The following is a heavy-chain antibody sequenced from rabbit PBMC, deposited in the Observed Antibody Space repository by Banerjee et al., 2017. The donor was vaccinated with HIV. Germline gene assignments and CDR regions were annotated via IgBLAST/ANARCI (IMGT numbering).Heavy chain of an antibody. D-gene: IGHD6-1*01. V-gene: IGHV1S39*01. J-gene: IGHJ4*01. CDR2: IDPIFGST. CDR1: GFDFSSYG. Sequence: QEQLVESGGGLVQPGGSLKLSCKASGFDFSSYGVGWVRQAPGKGLEWIGYIDPIFGSTYYASWAKGRFTISKTSSTTVTLQMTSLTAADTATYFCARSYAGYPGYGYATAFNLWGQGTLVTVS. CDR3: ARSYAGYPGYGYATAFNL.